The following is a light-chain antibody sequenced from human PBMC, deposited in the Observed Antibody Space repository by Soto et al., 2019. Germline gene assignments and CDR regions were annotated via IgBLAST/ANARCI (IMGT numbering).Light chain of an antibody. CDR2: GAS. V-gene: IGKV3-20*01. CDR1: QSVSSNY. J-gene: IGKJ1*01. CDR3: QQLYRSLPSLP. Sequence: ETVLTQSPGTLSLSPGERATLSCRASQSVSSNYLAWYQHIPGQSPRLLIYGASTRATGIPDRFSGSWSGKDFTLTISRLEPEDFAVYYCQQLYRSLPSLPFGQGTKVE.